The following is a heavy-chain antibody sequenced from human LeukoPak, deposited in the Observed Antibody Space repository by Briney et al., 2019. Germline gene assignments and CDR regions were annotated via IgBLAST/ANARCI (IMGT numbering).Heavy chain of an antibody. CDR3: ARCRHGNCDYFDY. Sequence: SETLSLTCTVSGGSFTRDYWSWIRQPAGKGLEWIGRFYTSGTTNYNPSLKSRVTMSADTSKNQFSLKLRSVTAADTAVYYCARCRHGNCDYFDYWGQGTLVTVSS. CDR2: FYTSGTT. V-gene: IGHV4-4*07. D-gene: IGHD1-7*01. CDR1: GGSFTRDY. J-gene: IGHJ4*02.